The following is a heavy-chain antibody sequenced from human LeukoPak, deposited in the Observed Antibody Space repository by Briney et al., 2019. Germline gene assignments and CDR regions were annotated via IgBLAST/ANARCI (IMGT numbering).Heavy chain of an antibody. D-gene: IGHD2-15*01. V-gene: IGHV4-59*01. CDR2: IYYSGST. J-gene: IGHJ6*02. CDR3: ARSDISRMDV. CDR1: GGSFSSYY. Sequence: SETLSLTCAVYGGSFSSYYWSWIRQPPGKGLEWIGYIYYSGSTNCNPSLKSRVTISVDTSKNQFSLKLSSVTAAGTAVYYCARSDISRMDVWGQGTTVTVSS.